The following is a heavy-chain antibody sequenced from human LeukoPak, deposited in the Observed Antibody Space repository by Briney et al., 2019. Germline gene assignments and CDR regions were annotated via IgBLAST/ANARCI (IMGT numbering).Heavy chain of an antibody. D-gene: IGHD3-3*01. V-gene: IGHV3-30-3*01. CDR2: ISYDGSNK. J-gene: IGHJ5*02. CDR1: GFTFSSYA. Sequence: PGGSLRLSCAACGFTFSSYAMHWVRQAPGKGLEWVAVISYDGSNKYYADSVKGRFTISRDNSKNTLYLQMNSLRAEDTAVYYCARGLGYDFWSGYTPPIPNWFDPWGQGTLVTVSS. CDR3: ARGLGYDFWSGYTPPIPNWFDP.